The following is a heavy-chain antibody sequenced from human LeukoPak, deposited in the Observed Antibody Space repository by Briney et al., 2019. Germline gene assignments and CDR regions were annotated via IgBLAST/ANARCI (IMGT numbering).Heavy chain of an antibody. J-gene: IGHJ6*03. CDR2: ISRTGTTI. V-gene: IGHV3-48*04. CDR1: GFTFNSYT. D-gene: IGHD5-12*01. Sequence: GGSLRLSCAASGFTFNSYTMNWVRQAPGKGLEWISYISRTGTTIYYADSVKGRFTISRDNAKNSLYLQMNSLRAEDTAVYYCARATMDYYYYMDVWGKGTTVTVSS. CDR3: ARATMDYYYYMDV.